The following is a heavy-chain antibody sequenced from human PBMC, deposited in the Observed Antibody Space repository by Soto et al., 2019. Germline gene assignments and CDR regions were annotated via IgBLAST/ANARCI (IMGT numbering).Heavy chain of an antibody. Sequence: QVQLQESGPGLVKPSETLSLTCTVSGGSISSYYWSWIRQPPGKGLEWIGYIYYSGSTNYNPSLKSRVTISVDTSKNQFSLKLSSVTAADTAVYYCAREWFGELGRSFDPWGQGTLVTVSS. CDR3: AREWFGELGRSFDP. CDR1: GGSISSYY. V-gene: IGHV4-59*01. CDR2: IYYSGST. J-gene: IGHJ5*02. D-gene: IGHD3-10*01.